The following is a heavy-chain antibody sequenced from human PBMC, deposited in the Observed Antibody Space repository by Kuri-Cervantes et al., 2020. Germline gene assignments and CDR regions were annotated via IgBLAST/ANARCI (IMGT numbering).Heavy chain of an antibody. V-gene: IGHV3-30*18. CDR3: AKGKMATDRTYYYYYYGMDV. CDR2: ISYDGSNK. CDR1: GFTFSSYG. D-gene: IGHD5-24*01. Sequence: GGSLRLSCAASGFTFSSYGMHWVRQAPGKGLEWVAVISYDGSNKYYADSVKGRFTISRDNSKNTLYLQMNSLRAEDTAVYYCAKGKMATDRTYYYYYYGMDVWAKGPRSPSP. J-gene: IGHJ6*02.